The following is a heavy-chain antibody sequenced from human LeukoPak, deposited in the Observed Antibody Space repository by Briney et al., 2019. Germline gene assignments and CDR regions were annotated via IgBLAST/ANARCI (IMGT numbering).Heavy chain of an antibody. V-gene: IGHV3-21*04. CDR2: ISSSSSYI. J-gene: IGHJ3*02. D-gene: IGHD6-19*01. CDR1: GFTFSSYS. CDR3: AKEWAVAGTGAFDI. Sequence: GGSLRLSCAASGFTFSSYSMNWVRQAPGKGLEWVSSISSSSSYIYYADSVKGRFTISRDNAKNSLYLQMNSLRAEDTAVYYCAKEWAVAGTGAFDIWGQGTMVTVSS.